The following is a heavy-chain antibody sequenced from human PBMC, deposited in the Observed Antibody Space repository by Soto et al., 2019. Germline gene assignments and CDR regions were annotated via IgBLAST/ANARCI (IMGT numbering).Heavy chain of an antibody. V-gene: IGHV1-3*01. CDR2: INAGNGNT. CDR1: GYTFTSYA. D-gene: IGHD3-3*01. Sequence: ASVKVSCKXSGYTFTSYAMHWVRQAPGQRLEWMGWINAGNGNTKYSQKFQGRVTITRDTSASTAYMELSSLRSVDTAVYYCARGLGTYYDFWSGAYYYYYGMDVWGQGTTVTVSS. CDR3: ARGLGTYYDFWSGAYYYYYGMDV. J-gene: IGHJ6*02.